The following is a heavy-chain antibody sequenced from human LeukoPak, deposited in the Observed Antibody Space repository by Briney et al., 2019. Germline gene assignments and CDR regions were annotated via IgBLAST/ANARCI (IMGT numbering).Heavy chain of an antibody. D-gene: IGHD4-17*01. V-gene: IGHV1-69*13. J-gene: IGHJ6*02. Sequence: ASVKVSCKASGYTFTSYGISWVRQAPGQGLEWMGGIIPIFGTANYAQKFQGRVTITADESTSTAYMELSSLRSEDTAVYYCARRDRVTTYVEVYYYGMDVWGQGTTVTVS. CDR3: ARRDRVTTYVEVYYYGMDV. CDR2: IIPIFGTA. CDR1: GYTFTSYG.